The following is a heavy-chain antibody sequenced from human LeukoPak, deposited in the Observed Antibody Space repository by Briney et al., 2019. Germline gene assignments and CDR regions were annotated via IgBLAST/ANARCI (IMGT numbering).Heavy chain of an antibody. CDR1: GGSFSGYY. CDR2: INHSGST. J-gene: IGHJ5*02. CDR3: ARGDLDYGGNPRRGNWIAP. Sequence: SETLSLTCAVYGGSFSGYYWSWVRQPAGKGLEWIGEINHSGSTNYKPSLKSPVTISLDTSKTQFSLNLSSVTAADTAVYYCARGDLDYGGNPRRGNWIAPCGHGSPLTVSS. D-gene: IGHD4-23*01. V-gene: IGHV4-34*01.